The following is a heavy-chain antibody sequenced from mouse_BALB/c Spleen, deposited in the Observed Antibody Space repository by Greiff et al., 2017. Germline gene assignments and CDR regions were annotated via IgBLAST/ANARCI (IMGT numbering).Heavy chain of an antibody. J-gene: IGHJ4*01. CDR3: ARGRNGYDGYAMDY. Sequence: QLQQSGPALVNPGASVKMSCKASGYTFTSYVMHWVKQKPGQGLEWIGYINPYNDGTKYNEKFKGKATLTSDKSSSTAYMELSSLTSEDSAVYYCARGRNGYDGYAMDYWGQGTSVTVSS. V-gene: IGHV1-14*01. CDR1: GYTFTSYV. D-gene: IGHD2-2*01. CDR2: INPYNDGT.